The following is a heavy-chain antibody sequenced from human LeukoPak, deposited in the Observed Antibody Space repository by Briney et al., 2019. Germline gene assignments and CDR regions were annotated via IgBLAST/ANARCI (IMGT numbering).Heavy chain of an antibody. V-gene: IGHV3-53*04. CDR3: ARAETTNGYNFDY. CDR1: GFTFSSNY. D-gene: IGHD5-24*01. CDR2: IYTGGTT. Sequence: GGSLRLSCAASGFTFSSNYMGWVRQAPGKGLDWVSVIYTGGTTYYADSVKGRFTISRHTSKNTLYLQMNSLRPEDTAVYYCARAETTNGYNFDYWGQGTLVTVSS. J-gene: IGHJ4*02.